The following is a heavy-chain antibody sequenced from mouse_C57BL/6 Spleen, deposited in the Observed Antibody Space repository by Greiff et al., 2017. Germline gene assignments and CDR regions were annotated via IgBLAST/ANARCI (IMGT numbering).Heavy chain of an antibody. D-gene: IGHD1-1*02. CDR3: ARQGTGSFYAMDY. CDR1: GFTFSSYG. Sequence: VQLQQSGGDLVKPGGSLKLSCAASGFTFSSYGMSWVRQTPDKRLEWVATISSGGSYTYYPDSVKGRFTISRDNSKNTLYLQMSSLKSEDTALYYCARQGTGSFYAMDYWGQGTSVTVSS. CDR2: ISSGGSYT. V-gene: IGHV5-6*01. J-gene: IGHJ4*01.